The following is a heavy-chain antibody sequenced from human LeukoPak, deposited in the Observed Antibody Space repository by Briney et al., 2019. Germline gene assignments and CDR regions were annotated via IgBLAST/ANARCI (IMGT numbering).Heavy chain of an antibody. CDR2: INPNSGGT. V-gene: IGHV1-2*02. Sequence: ASVKVSCKASGYTFTGYYIHWVRQAPGQGLEWMGWINPNSGGTNYAQKFQGRVTMTRDTSISTAYMELSRLRSDDTAVYYCARASGGSWETLDYWGQGTLVTVSS. CDR3: ARASGGSWETLDY. J-gene: IGHJ4*02. CDR1: GYTFTGYY. D-gene: IGHD2-15*01.